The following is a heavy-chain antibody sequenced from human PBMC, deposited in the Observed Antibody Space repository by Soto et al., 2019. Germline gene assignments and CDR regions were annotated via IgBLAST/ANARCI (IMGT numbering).Heavy chain of an antibody. V-gene: IGHV2-5*01. CDR1: GFSFTTAGVA. CDR3: AHSDGGYEIIYFDF. J-gene: IGHJ4*02. Sequence: SGPTLVNPTQTLTLTCTFSGFSFTTAGVAVGWIRQTPGGALEWLTLIYYNDDRRFSPSLKTRLTITGDTSKNQVVLSLTNVDPGDTAIYFCAHSDGGYEIIYFDFWGQGIPVTAPQ. D-gene: IGHD5-12*01. CDR2: IYYNDDR.